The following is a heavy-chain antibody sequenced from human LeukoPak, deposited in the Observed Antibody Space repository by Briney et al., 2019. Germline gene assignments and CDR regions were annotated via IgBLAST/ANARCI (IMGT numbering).Heavy chain of an antibody. Sequence: ASVKVSCKVSGYTFTGYYMHWVRQAPGQGLEWMGWINPNSGGTNYAQKFQGRVTMTRDTSISTAYMELSRLRSDDTAVYYCARDYYYGDYGDYYYGMDVWGQGTTVTVSS. D-gene: IGHD4-17*01. CDR1: GYTFTGYY. V-gene: IGHV1-2*02. CDR3: ARDYYYGDYGDYYYGMDV. CDR2: INPNSGGT. J-gene: IGHJ6*02.